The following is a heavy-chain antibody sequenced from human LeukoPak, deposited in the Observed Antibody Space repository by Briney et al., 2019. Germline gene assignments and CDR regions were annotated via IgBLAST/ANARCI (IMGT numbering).Heavy chain of an antibody. CDR3: ARDLFEVFLQLWSRTEPNFDP. CDR1: GYTFTGYY. J-gene: IGHJ5*02. Sequence: GASVKVSCKASGYTFTGYYMHWVRQAPGQGLEWMGWINPNSGGTNYAQKFQGRVTMTRDTSISTAYMELSRLRSDDTAVYYCARDLFEVFLQLWSRTEPNFDPWGQGTLVTVSS. V-gene: IGHV1-2*02. CDR2: INPNSGGT. D-gene: IGHD5-18*01.